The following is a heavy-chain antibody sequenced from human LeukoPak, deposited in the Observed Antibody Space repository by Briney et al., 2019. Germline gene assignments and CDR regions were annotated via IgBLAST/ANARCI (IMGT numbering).Heavy chain of an antibody. CDR2: IYYSGST. J-gene: IGHJ5*02. CDR3: ARGTTQTWFDP. Sequence: SETLSLTCTVSGGSISSSSYYWGWIRQHPGKGLEWIGYIYYSGSTHYNPSLKSRVTISRDTSKNQFSLKLNSVTAADTAFYYCARGTTQTWFDPWGQGTLVTVSS. V-gene: IGHV4-31*03. D-gene: IGHD4-11*01. CDR1: GGSISSSSYY.